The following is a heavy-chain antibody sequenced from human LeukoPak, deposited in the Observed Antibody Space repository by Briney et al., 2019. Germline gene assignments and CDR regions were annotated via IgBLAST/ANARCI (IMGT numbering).Heavy chain of an antibody. V-gene: IGHV3-20*04. CDR2: INWNGGST. CDR1: AFTVDDYG. D-gene: IGHD3-22*01. Sequence: AGGSLTLSCAAYAFTVDDYGMRWVRPAPGKGREWVSGINWNGGSTGYADSVKGRFTIARYNAKNSMYLQMNSLRAEDTALYYCARHDSSGYSPHATDYWGQGTLVTVSS. J-gene: IGHJ4*02. CDR3: ARHDSSGYSPHATDY.